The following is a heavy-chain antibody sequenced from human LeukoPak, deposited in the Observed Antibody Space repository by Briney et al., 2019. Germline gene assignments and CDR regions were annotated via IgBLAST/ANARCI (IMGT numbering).Heavy chain of an antibody. CDR2: IRYDGSNK. CDR3: ANGGAAAVAGSPDY. CDR1: GFTFSSYG. D-gene: IGHD6-19*01. J-gene: IGHJ4*02. V-gene: IGHV3-30*02. Sequence: GGSLRLSCAASGFTFSSYGMHWVRQAPGKGLEWVAFIRYDGSNKYYADSVKGRFTISRDNSKNTLYLQMNSLRAEDTAVYYCANGGAAAVAGSPDYWGQGTLVTVSS.